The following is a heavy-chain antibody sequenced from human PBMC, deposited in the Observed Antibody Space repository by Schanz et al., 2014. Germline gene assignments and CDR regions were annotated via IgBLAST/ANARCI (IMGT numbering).Heavy chain of an antibody. CDR1: GFTFDEYG. CDR2: INQAASVQ. CDR3: VKIGYTHWSLDD. J-gene: IGHJ4*02. D-gene: IGHD6-13*01. V-gene: IGHV3-7*01. Sequence: EVQLVESGGDLVQPGRSLRLSCAASGFTFDEYGMHWVRQAPGKGLEWVAAINQAASVQYYVDSVKGRFTISRDDAKNSHYLQMNSRRVEDTAVFYCVKIGYTHWSLDDWGQGILVTVSS.